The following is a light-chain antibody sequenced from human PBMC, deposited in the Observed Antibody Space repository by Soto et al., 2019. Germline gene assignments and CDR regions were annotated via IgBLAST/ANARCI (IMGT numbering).Light chain of an antibody. CDR2: DVS. Sequence: QSVLTQPASVSGSPGQSITISCTGTSSDVGGYNYVSWYQQQPGKAPKLIIYDVSNRPPGVSNRFSGSKSGNTASLTISGRQAEDEADYYCSSYTSSSTLVFGGGTQLTVL. J-gene: IGLJ2*01. CDR3: SSYTSSSTLV. CDR1: SSDVGGYNY. V-gene: IGLV2-14*03.